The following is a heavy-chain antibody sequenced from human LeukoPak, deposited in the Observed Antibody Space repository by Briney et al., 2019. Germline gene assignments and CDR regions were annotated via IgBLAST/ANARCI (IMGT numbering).Heavy chain of an antibody. CDR2: ISWNGGSI. Sequence: PGRSLRLSCAASGFTFDDYAMHWVRQAPGKGLEWVSGISWNGGSISYEGSVKGRFTISRDNAKNSLYLQMNSLRAEDTALYYCAKDIAGLGYCSSSSCYGGYYYYGMDVWGQGTTVTVSS. CDR1: GFTFDDYA. V-gene: IGHV3-9*01. D-gene: IGHD2-2*01. CDR3: AKDIAGLGYCSSSSCYGGYYYYGMDV. J-gene: IGHJ6*02.